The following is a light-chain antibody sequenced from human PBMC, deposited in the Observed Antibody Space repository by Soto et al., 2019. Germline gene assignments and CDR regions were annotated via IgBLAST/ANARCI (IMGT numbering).Light chain of an antibody. J-gene: IGKJ4*01. CDR2: DAS. CDR1: QSVSSY. V-gene: IGKV3-11*01. Sequence: EIVLTQSPATLSLSPGERATLSCRASQSVSSYLVWYQQKPGQAPRLLIYDASNSATGIPARFSGSGSGTDFTLTISSLEPEDFAVYYCQHRSSWPLTFGGGTKVEIK. CDR3: QHRSSWPLT.